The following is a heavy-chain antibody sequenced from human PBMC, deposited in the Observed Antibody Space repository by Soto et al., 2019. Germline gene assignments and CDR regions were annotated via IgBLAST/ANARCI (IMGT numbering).Heavy chain of an antibody. J-gene: IGHJ6*02. V-gene: IGHV3-48*03. CDR3: ARPLRALRTIYYYGMDV. D-gene: IGHD1-1*01. CDR1: GFTFSSYE. Sequence: GSLRLSCTASGFTFSSYEMNWVRQAPGKGLEWVSYISSSDSATYYADSVKGRFTISRDNSKNTLYLQMNSLRAEDTAVYYCARPLRALRTIYYYGMDVWGQGTTVTVSS. CDR2: ISSSDSAT.